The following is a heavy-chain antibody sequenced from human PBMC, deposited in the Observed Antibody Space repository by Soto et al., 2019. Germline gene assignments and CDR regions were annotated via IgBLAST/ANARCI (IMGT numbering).Heavy chain of an antibody. V-gene: IGHV4-59*01. CDR2: IYYSGST. Sequence: SETLSLTCTVSGGSISSYYWSWIRQPPGKGLEWIGYIYYSGSTNYNPSLKSRVTISVDTSKNQFSLKLSSVTAADTAVYYCASSTYYDSSGYANFDYWGQGTLVTVST. CDR3: ASSTYYDSSGYANFDY. D-gene: IGHD3-22*01. CDR1: GGSISSYY. J-gene: IGHJ4*02.